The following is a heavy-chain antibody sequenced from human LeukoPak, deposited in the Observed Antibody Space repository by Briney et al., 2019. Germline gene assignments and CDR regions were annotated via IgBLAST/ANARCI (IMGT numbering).Heavy chain of an antibody. CDR2: IKQDGSQK. J-gene: IGHJ4*02. D-gene: IGHD3-16*01. Sequence: PGGSLRLSCTASGFTFSNYWMTWVRQAPGKGLEWVANIKQDGSQKYYVDSVEGRFTISRDNAKNSVYLQMNSLRAEDTAVYFCARGQTLTFWGQGTLVTVSS. CDR1: GFTFSNYW. V-gene: IGHV3-7*01. CDR3: ARGQTLTF.